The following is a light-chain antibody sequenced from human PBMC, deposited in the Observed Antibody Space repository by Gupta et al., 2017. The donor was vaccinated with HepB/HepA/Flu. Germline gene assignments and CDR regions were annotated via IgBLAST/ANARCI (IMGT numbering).Light chain of an antibody. CDR2: GNS. CDR3: QSYDSSLSGVV. Sequence: QPVLTQPPLLSGSPGQTLTIPSTGSSSNIGAGYDVHWYQQLPGTAPKLLIYGNSNRPSGVPDRFSGSKSGTSASLAITGLQAEDEAGYYCQSYDSSLSGVVFGGGTKLTVL. CDR1: SSNIGAGYD. J-gene: IGLJ2*01. V-gene: IGLV1-40*01.